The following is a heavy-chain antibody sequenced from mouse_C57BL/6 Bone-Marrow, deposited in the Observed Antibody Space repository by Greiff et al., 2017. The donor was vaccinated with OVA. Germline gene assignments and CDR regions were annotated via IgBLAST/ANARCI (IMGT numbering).Heavy chain of an antibody. D-gene: IGHD1-1*02. V-gene: IGHV1-50*01. CDR3: AYGFAY. J-gene: IGHJ3*01. Sequence: VQLQQPGAELVKPGASVKLSCKASGYTFTSYWMQWVKQRPGQGLEWIGEIDPSDSYTNYNQKFKGKATLTVDTASSTAYMQLSSLTSEDSAVYYCAYGFAYWGQGTLVTVSA. CDR2: IDPSDSYT. CDR1: GYTFTSYW.